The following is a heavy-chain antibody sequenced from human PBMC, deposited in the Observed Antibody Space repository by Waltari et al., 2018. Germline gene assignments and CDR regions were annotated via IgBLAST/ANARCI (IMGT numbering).Heavy chain of an antibody. Sequence: QVQLHESGTGLVRPSETLSPPCIFPGDPISDYYWTWTRHTAGKGLEWIGRIHSGGNTNYNPSLKSRVTMSVDRSKNQFSLNLSFVTAADTAVYYCARDSSPKKRTSVVGVLYFMDVWGKGTTVTVSS. CDR1: GDPISDYY. CDR2: IHSGGNT. CDR3: ARDSSPKKRTSVVGVLYFMDV. V-gene: IGHV4-4*07. J-gene: IGHJ6*03. D-gene: IGHD3-3*01.